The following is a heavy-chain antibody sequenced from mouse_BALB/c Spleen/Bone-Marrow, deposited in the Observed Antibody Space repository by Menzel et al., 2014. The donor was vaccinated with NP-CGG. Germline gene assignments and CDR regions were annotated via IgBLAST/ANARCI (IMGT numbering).Heavy chain of an antibody. J-gene: IGHJ3*01. CDR2: INPDSTTI. D-gene: IGHD1-1*01. CDR3: ARLSYYGRFAY. V-gene: IGHV4-1*02. Sequence: EVKLVESGGGLVQPGGSLKLSCPASGFDFSGYWMSWVRQAPGKGLEWIGEINPDSTTINYAPSRKDKFIISRDNAKNTLFLQMSKVRSEDTALYCCARLSYYGRFAYWGQGTLVTVSA. CDR1: GFDFSGYW.